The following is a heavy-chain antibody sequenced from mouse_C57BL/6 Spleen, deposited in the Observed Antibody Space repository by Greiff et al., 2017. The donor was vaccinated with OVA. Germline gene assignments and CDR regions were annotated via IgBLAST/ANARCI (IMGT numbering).Heavy chain of an antibody. Sequence: QVHVKQSGAELARPGASVKLSCKASGYTFTSYGISWVKQRTGQGLEWIGEIYPRSGNTYYNEKFKGKATLTADKSSSTAYMELRSLTSENSAVYFCARSGVVATENFDVWGTGTTVTVSS. J-gene: IGHJ1*03. D-gene: IGHD1-1*01. CDR3: ARSGVVATENFDV. CDR2: IYPRSGNT. V-gene: IGHV1-81*01. CDR1: GYTFTSYG.